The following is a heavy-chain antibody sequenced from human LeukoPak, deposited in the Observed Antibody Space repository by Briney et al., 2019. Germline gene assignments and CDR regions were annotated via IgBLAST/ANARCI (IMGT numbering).Heavy chain of an antibody. CDR3: ARELVVSYDSGSSYVHAFDL. D-gene: IGHD3-10*01. J-gene: IGHJ3*01. CDR1: GGSINYYY. CDR2: IYSSGST. Sequence: SETLSLTCNVAGGSINYYYWSWIRQAPGKGLEWIGYIYSSGSTNYNPSLKSRVSISVDTSKNQVSLKLRSVTAADTALYYCARELVVSYDSGSSYVHAFDLWSQGTQITVSS. V-gene: IGHV4-59*01.